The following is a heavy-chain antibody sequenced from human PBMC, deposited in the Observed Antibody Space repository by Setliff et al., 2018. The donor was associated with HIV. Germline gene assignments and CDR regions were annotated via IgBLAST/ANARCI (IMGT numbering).Heavy chain of an antibody. Sequence: SETLSLTCTVSGGSIGPYYWSWIRQPPGKGLEWIGYAHYSETTDFSPSLKSRVSISLDTSKNQLSLNLRSVTAADTAVYYCARLVITAGMGNYDYYMDIWGKGTTVTVSS. V-gene: IGHV4-59*12. CDR1: GGSIGPYY. D-gene: IGHD3-10*01. CDR2: AHYSETT. J-gene: IGHJ6*03. CDR3: ARLVITAGMGNYDYYMDI.